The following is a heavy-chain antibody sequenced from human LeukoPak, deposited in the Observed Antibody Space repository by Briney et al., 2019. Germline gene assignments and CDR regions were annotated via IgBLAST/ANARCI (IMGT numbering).Heavy chain of an antibody. CDR1: GYTFTSYG. D-gene: IGHD3-16*01. J-gene: IGHJ5*02. V-gene: IGHV1-18*01. CDR3: ARETRSHVGVNWFDP. CDR2: ISAYNGNT. Sequence: ASVKVSCKASGYTFTSYGISWVRQAPGQGLEWIGWISAYNGNTNYAQKLQGRVTMTTDTSTSTAYMELRSLRSDDTAVYYCARETRSHVGVNWFDPWGQGTLVTVSS.